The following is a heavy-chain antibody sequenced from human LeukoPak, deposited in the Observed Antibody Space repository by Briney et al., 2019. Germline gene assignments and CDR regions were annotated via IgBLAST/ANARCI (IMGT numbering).Heavy chain of an antibody. CDR2: IYYTGST. V-gene: IGHV4-59*01. D-gene: IGHD5-24*01. J-gene: IGHJ4*02. Sequence: SETLSFTCTVSGGSTSDYYWSWIRQPPGKGLEWIAYIYYTGSTNYSPSLKSRVTISVATSKSQFSLKLTSVTAADTAVYFCARGSRDGYNYFHYWGQGILVTVSS. CDR1: GGSTSDYY. CDR3: ARGSRDGYNYFHY.